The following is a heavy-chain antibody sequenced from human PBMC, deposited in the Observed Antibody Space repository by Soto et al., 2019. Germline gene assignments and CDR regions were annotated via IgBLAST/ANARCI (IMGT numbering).Heavy chain of an antibody. CDR1: GGSISSGDSY. Sequence: PSETLSLTCTVSGGSISSGDSYWSWIRQSPGKGLEWIGYTYHSGSPYYNPSLESRVTISVDTSKNQFSLKLNSVTAADTAVYYCARGGAASYSYYYGTDVWGQGTTVTVSS. D-gene: IGHD3-16*01. CDR2: TYHSGSP. V-gene: IGHV4-30-4*01. J-gene: IGHJ6*02. CDR3: ARGGAASYSYYYGTDV.